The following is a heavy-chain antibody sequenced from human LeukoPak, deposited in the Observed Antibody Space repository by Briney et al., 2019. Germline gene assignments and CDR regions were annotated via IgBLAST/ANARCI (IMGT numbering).Heavy chain of an antibody. CDR1: GFTFSSYA. CDR2: ISGSGGST. J-gene: IGHJ6*02. D-gene: IGHD3-3*01. Sequence: GGSLRLSCAASGFTFSSYAMSWVRQAPGEGLEWGSAISGSGGSTYYADSVKGRFTISRDNSKNTLYLQMNSLRAEDTAVYYCAKAPTYDFWSGYLEGMDVWGQGTTVTVSS. CDR3: AKAPTYDFWSGYLEGMDV. V-gene: IGHV3-23*01.